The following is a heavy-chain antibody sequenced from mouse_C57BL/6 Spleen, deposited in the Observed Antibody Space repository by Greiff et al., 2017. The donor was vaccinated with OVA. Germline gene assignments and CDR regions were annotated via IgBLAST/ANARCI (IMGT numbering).Heavy chain of an antibody. CDR3: ASYYGSRKGYFDV. D-gene: IGHD1-1*01. CDR2: IDPSDSYT. V-gene: IGHV1-59*01. J-gene: IGHJ1*03. Sequence: QVQLQQSGAELVRPGTSVKLSCKASGYTFTSYWMHWVKQRPGQGLEWIGVIDPSDSYTNYNQKFKGKATLTVDTSSSTAYMQLSSLTSEDSAVYYCASYYGSRKGYFDVWGTGTTVTVSS. CDR1: GYTFTSYW.